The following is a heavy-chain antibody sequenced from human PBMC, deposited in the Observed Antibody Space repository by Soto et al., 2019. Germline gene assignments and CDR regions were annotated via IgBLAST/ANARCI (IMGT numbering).Heavy chain of an antibody. CDR1: GYTFTRNG. Sequence: QVPLVQSGAEVKKPGASVNVSCKTSGYTFTRNGISWVRQAPGQGLERMGWISPKSGNIKYAQKFQGRVIMTTDTSTSTAYMELRSLRSDDTAVYYCVKDRDSNSWPSRDVWGPGTTVTVSS. CDR3: VKDRDSNSWPSRDV. CDR2: ISPKSGNI. D-gene: IGHD3-22*01. J-gene: IGHJ6*02. V-gene: IGHV1-18*01.